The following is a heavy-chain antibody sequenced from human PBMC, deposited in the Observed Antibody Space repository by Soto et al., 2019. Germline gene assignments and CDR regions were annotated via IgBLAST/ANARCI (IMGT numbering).Heavy chain of an antibody. CDR3: AKNGQPPYYYYGLDV. CDR2: ISGYNGDT. J-gene: IGHJ6*02. V-gene: IGHV1-18*01. Sequence: QGHLVQSGAEVKKPGASVKVSCKTSAYTFTRYGISWVRQAPAQGLEWMGWISGYNGDTNYAQNLQDRVTMTIDTSXXTAYMELRSLTSDDTAVYYCAKNGQPPYYYYGLDVWGQGTTVTVSS. CDR1: AYTFTRYG. D-gene: IGHD2-8*01.